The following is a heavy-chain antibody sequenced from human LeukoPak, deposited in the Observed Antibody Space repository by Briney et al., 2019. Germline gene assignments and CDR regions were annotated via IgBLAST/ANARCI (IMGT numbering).Heavy chain of an antibody. CDR3: ARAHGAGGLGYQYMDV. V-gene: IGHV3-21*01. CDR2: ISTSSSYI. J-gene: IGHJ6*03. Sequence: GGSLRLSCAASGFTFSKYAMTWVRQAPGKGLEWVSSISTSSSYIYYADSVKGRFTISRDNAKNSLFLQMNSLRAEDTAVYYCARAHGAGGLGYQYMDVWGKGTTVTISS. CDR1: GFTFSKYA. D-gene: IGHD2-2*01.